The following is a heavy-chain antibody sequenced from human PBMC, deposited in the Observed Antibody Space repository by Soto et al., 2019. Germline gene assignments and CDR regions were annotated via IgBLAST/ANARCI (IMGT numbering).Heavy chain of an antibody. CDR2: IIGSGTDT. V-gene: IGHV3-23*01. D-gene: IGHD3-22*01. CDR1: GFTFKTYT. Sequence: PGGSLRLSCAASGFTFKTYTMNWVRQAPGQGLEWVSAIIGSGTDTYYADSVEGRFTISRDNSKNTLYLLMNSLRAEDTAVYYCAKGSSGHYDSFDYWGQGTLVTVSS. J-gene: IGHJ4*02. CDR3: AKGSSGHYDSFDY.